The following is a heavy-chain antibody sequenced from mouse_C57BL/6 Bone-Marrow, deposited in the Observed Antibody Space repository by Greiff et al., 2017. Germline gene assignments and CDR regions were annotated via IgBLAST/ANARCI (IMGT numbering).Heavy chain of an antibody. CDR2: ISDGGSYT. CDR3: AKLGLDY. Sequence: EVQRVESGGGLVKPGGSLKLSCAASGFTFSSYAMSWVRQTPEKSLEWVATISDGGSYTYYPDNVKGRFTISRDNAKNNLYLQMSHLKSEDTAMYYCAKLGLDYWGQGTTLTVAS. D-gene: IGHD4-1*01. CDR1: GFTFSSYA. V-gene: IGHV5-4*01. J-gene: IGHJ2*01.